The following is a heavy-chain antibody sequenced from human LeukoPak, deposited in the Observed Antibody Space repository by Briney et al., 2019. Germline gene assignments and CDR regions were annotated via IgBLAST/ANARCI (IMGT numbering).Heavy chain of an antibody. CDR2: ISGSGDST. J-gene: IGHJ4*02. Sequence: PGGSLRLSCAASGFTFSNYAMSWVRQAPGKGLEWVSTISGSGDSTHYANSVKGRFTISRDNSRTTLYLQMNSLRAEDTALYYCAKRPSSSWSQIDYWGQGTLVTVSS. V-gene: IGHV3-23*01. D-gene: IGHD6-13*01. CDR3: AKRPSSSWSQIDY. CDR1: GFTFSNYA.